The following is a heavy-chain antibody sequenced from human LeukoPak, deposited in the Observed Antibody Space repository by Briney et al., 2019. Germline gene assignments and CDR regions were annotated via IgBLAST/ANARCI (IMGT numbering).Heavy chain of an antibody. D-gene: IGHD2-21*01. CDR1: GFTFSSYG. CDR2: TWYDGRNN. Sequence: GGSLRLSCAASGFTFSSYGMHWVRQAPGKGLEWVAVTWYDGRNNYYAASVKGRFTISRDDSKTTVYLLMNSLRAEDTAVYYCAREVAPLYFHYSMDVWGEGTTVTVSS. V-gene: IGHV3-33*01. CDR3: AREVAPLYFHYSMDV. J-gene: IGHJ6*01.